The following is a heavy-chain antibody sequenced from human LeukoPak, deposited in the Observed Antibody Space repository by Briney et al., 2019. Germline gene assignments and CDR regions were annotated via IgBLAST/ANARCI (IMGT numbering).Heavy chain of an antibody. CDR1: GYTLTELS. CDR3: ATGEYGSGSYSRDLDY. CDR2: FVSEDGET. J-gene: IGHJ4*02. V-gene: IGHV1-24*01. Sequence: ASVNVSCELSGYTLTELSMHWVRQAPGKGREWMGGFVSEDGETIYAQQFQGRVTMTEDTSTDTAYMELSSLRSEDTAVYYCATGEYGSGSYSRDLDYWGQGTLVTVSS. D-gene: IGHD3-10*01.